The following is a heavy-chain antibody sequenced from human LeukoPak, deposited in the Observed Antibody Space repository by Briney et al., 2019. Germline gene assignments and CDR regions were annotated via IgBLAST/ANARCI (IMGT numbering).Heavy chain of an antibody. CDR1: GFTFSSYS. CDR2: ISSSSSFI. D-gene: IGHD6-6*01. CDR3: AKNRESSSSHFDC. J-gene: IGHJ4*02. V-gene: IGHV3-21*06. Sequence: GGSLRLSCAASGFTFSSYSMNWVRQAPGKGLGWVSSISSSSSFISYADSVQGRFTISRDNAKNSLYLQMNSLRAEDTAVYYCAKNRESSSSHFDCWGQGTLVTVSS.